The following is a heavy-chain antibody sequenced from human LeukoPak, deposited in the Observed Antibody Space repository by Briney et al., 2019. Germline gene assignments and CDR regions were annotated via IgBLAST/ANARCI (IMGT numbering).Heavy chain of an antibody. CDR2: ISSGSSDI. V-gene: IGHV3-48*02. D-gene: IGHD6-19*01. CDR1: GFTFSTYS. J-gene: IGHJ4*02. CDR3: ARVPVSGAVAGTFDY. Sequence: PGGSLRLSCAASGFTFSTYSMNWVRQAPGKRLEWVSYISSGSSDIYYADSVKGRFTVSRDNAKNSLYLQMNSLRDEDTAVYYCARVPVSGAVAGTFDYWGQGTLVTVSS.